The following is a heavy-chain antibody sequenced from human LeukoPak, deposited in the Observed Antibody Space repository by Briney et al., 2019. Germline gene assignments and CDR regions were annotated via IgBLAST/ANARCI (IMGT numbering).Heavy chain of an antibody. CDR1: GGSISSYY. V-gene: IGHV4-4*07. CDR3: ARGRRGGYSYGYNFDY. CDR2: IYTSGST. Sequence: PSETLSLTCTVSGGSISSYYWSWIRQPAGKGLEWIGRIYTSGSTNYNPSPKSRVTMSIDTSKNQFSLKLSSVTAADTAVYYCARGRRGGYSYGYNFDYWGQGTLVTVSS. J-gene: IGHJ4*02. D-gene: IGHD5-18*01.